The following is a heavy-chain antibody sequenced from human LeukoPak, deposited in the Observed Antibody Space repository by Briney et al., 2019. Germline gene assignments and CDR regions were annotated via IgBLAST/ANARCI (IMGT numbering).Heavy chain of an antibody. CDR1: GYTFTGKY. CDR3: AREEVLGLAARGLDY. CDR2: ISPHSGVT. D-gene: IGHD2-2*01. Sequence: ASVKVSCKASGYTFTGKYVHWVRQAPGQGLEWMGWISPHSGVTNYAQNFQGRVTMTRDTAITTVYMELSGLRSGDTSVYYCAREEVLGLAARGLDYWGQGTQVTVSS. J-gene: IGHJ4*02. V-gene: IGHV1-2*02.